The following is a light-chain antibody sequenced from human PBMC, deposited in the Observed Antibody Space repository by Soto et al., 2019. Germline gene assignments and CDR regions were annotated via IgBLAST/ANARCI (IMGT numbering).Light chain of an antibody. CDR1: SSDIVGYIY. Sequence: QSVLTQPASVSGSPGQSSTISCTGTSSDIVGYIYVSWYQQHPGKAPKLMIYDVSHRPSGVYNRFSGSKSGNTATLTISGIQAEDEADYYCSSHARSSTQVFGIGTQVTVL. J-gene: IGLJ1*01. CDR3: SSHARSSTQV. V-gene: IGLV2-14*01. CDR2: DVS.